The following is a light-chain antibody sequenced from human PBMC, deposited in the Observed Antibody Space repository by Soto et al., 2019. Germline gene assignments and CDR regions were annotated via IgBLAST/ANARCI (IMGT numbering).Light chain of an antibody. CDR1: KGTSSY. Sequence: DIQLTQSPSSLSASVGDRVTITCRVNKGTSSYLNWYRQKPRKVPEILIYSASNLQSGVPSRFSGSGSGTEFTLTISSLKPEDDETYYGQRTYNAPITFGQGTRLEIK. V-gene: IGKV1-27*01. J-gene: IGKJ5*01. CDR3: QRTYNAPIT. CDR2: SAS.